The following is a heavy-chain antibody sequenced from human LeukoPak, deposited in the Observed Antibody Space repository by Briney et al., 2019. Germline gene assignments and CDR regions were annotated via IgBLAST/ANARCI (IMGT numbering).Heavy chain of an antibody. CDR2: ISYSGST. V-gene: IGHV4-59*08. CDR1: GDSMTDYY. Sequence: SETLSLACTVSGDSMTDYYWSWIRQPPGMGLEWIGYISYSGSTNYNPSFKSRVTFSIDTSKNQFSLKLSSVTAADTAVYYCARHGYSSGWYKTVFAFDIWGQGTMVTVSS. D-gene: IGHD6-19*01. J-gene: IGHJ3*02. CDR3: ARHGYSSGWYKTVFAFDI.